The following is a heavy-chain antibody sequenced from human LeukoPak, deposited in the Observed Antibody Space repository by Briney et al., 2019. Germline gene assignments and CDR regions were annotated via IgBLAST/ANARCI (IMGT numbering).Heavy chain of an antibody. J-gene: IGHJ6*02. Sequence: SETLSLTCTVSGGSISSSYWSWIRQPAGKGLEWIGRIYTSGSTNYNPSLKSRVTISVDTSKNQFSLKLSSVTAADTAVYYCARAPYDFWSGPPYYYGMDVWGQGTTVTVSS. CDR1: GGSISSSY. D-gene: IGHD3-3*01. CDR3: ARAPYDFWSGPPYYYGMDV. V-gene: IGHV4-4*07. CDR2: IYTSGST.